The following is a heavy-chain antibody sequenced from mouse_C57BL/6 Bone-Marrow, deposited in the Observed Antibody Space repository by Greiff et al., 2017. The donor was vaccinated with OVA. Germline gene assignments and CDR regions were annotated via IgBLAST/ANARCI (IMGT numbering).Heavy chain of an antibody. CDR2: IYPGNSDT. D-gene: IGHD1-1*01. CDR1: GYTFTSYW. J-gene: IGHJ1*03. Sequence: VQLQQSGTVLARPGASVKMSCKTSGYTFTSYWMHWVKQRPGQGLEWIGAIYPGNSDTSYNQKFKGKAKLTAVTSASTAYMELSSLTNEDSAVYYCPITTVVDWYFDVWGTGTTVTVSS. CDR3: PITTVVDWYFDV. V-gene: IGHV1-5*01.